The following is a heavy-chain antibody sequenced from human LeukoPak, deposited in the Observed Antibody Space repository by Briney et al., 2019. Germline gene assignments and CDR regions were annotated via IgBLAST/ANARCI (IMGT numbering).Heavy chain of an antibody. J-gene: IGHJ1*01. D-gene: IGHD1-26*01. CDR3: ARGPGSYFQH. CDR1: GYTFTGYY. Sequence: ASVKVSCKASGYTFTGYYMHWVRQATGQGLEWMGWMNPNSGNTGYARKFQDRVTMTRNTSISTAYMELSSLRSEDTAVYYCARGPGSYFQHWGQGTLVTVSS. CDR2: MNPNSGNT. V-gene: IGHV1-8*02.